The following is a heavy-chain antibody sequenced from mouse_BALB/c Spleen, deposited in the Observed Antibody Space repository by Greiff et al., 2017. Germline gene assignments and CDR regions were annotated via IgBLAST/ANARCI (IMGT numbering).Heavy chain of an antibody. V-gene: IGHV4-2*02. CDR3: ARQGALLLFDV. J-gene: IGHJ1*01. CDR2: INPGSSTI. D-gene: IGHD1-1*01. Sequence: KLLESGGGLVQPGGSLNLSCAASGFDFSRYWMSWARQAPGKGQEWIGEINPGSSTINYTPSLKDKFIISRDNAKNTLYLQMSKVRSEDTALYYCARQGALLLFDVWGAGTTVTVSS. CDR1: GFDFSRYW.